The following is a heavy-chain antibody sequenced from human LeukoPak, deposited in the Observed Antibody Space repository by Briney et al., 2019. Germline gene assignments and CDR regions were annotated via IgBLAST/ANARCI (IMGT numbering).Heavy chain of an antibody. Sequence: GGSLRLSCAASGFTFSSYWMSWVRQAQGKGLEWVSGISRTGGSTFYADSVKGRFTISRDKFRNTLYLQMNSLRAEDTAVYYCARGSSGWYLADYWGQGTLVTVSS. CDR3: ARGSSGWYLADY. J-gene: IGHJ4*02. D-gene: IGHD6-19*01. V-gene: IGHV3-23*01. CDR1: GFTFSSYW. CDR2: ISRTGGST.